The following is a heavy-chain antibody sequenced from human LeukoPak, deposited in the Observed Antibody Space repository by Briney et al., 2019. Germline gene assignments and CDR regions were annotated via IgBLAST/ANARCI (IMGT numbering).Heavy chain of an antibody. D-gene: IGHD2-2*01. Sequence: SETLSLTCTVSGGSISGNYWSWIRQPPGKGLEWIGYIYYSGSTNYNPSLKTRVAISVDTSKNQFSLKLSSVTAADTAVYYCARVVVVPGATGWVDPWGQGTLVTVSS. CDR2: IYYSGST. CDR3: ARVVVVPGATGWVDP. V-gene: IGHV4-59*12. CDR1: GGSISGNY. J-gene: IGHJ5*02.